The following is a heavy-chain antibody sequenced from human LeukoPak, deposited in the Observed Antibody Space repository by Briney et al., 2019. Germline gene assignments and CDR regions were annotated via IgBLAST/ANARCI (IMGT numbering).Heavy chain of an antibody. CDR2: ISPSSSSI. V-gene: IGHV3-48*02. CDR3: ASRDY. J-gene: IGHJ4*02. Sequence: PGGSLRLSCVASGFTFSTYSMNWVRQAPGKGLEWVSYISPSSSSIYYADSVKGRFTISRDNAKNSLYLQMNSLRDEDTAVYYCASRDYWGQGTLATVSS. CDR1: GFTFSTYS.